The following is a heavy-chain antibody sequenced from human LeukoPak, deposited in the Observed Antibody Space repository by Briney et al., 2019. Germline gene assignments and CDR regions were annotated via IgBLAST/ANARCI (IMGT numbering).Heavy chain of an antibody. D-gene: IGHD5-18*01. CDR1: GYSFTNYW. CDR3: ARQRWTATAPFDY. V-gene: IGHV5-51*01. Sequence: GESLKISCKGSGYSFTNYWIGWVRQMPGKGLEWVGIIYPGDSDTRYSPSFQGQVTISADKSISTAYLQWSSLKASDTAMYYCARQRWTATAPFDYWGQGTLVTVAS. J-gene: IGHJ4*02. CDR2: IYPGDSDT.